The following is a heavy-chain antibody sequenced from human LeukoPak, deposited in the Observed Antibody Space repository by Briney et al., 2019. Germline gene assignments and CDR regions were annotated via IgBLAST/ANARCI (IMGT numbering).Heavy chain of an antibody. D-gene: IGHD6-6*01. CDR2: ISYDGSNK. J-gene: IGHJ6*02. Sequence: GGSLRLSCAASGFAFSSYAMHWVRQAPGKGLEWVAVISYDGSNKYYADSVKGRFTISRDNSKNTLYLQMNSLRAEDTAVYYCARGLEYSSSDSYEYYYYGMDVWGQGTTVTVSS. CDR3: ARGLEYSSSDSYEYYYYGMDV. CDR1: GFAFSSYA. V-gene: IGHV3-30-3*01.